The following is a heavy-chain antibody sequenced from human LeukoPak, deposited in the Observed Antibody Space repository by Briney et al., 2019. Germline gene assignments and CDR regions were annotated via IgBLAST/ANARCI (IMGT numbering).Heavy chain of an antibody. Sequence: SETLSLTCTVSGGSISSYYWSWIRQPPGKGLEWIGYIYYSGSTNHNPSLKSRVTISVDTSKNQFSLKLSSVTAADTAVYYCARVTRLGAFDIWGQGITVTVSS. CDR3: ARVTRLGAFDI. J-gene: IGHJ3*02. V-gene: IGHV4-59*01. D-gene: IGHD7-27*01. CDR1: GGSISSYY. CDR2: IYYSGST.